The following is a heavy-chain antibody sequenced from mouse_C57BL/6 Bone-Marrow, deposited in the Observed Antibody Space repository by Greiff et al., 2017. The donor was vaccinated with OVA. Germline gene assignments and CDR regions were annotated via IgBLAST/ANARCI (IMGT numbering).Heavy chain of an antibody. CDR2: IDPEDGET. V-gene: IGHV14-2*01. CDR3: ASRHYYGSSYWYFDV. Sequence: DVQLVESGAELVKPGASVKLSCTASGFNIKDYYMHWVKQRTEQGLEWIGRIDPEDGETKYAPKFQGKATITADTSSNTAYLQLSSLTSEDTAVYYCASRHYYGSSYWYFDVWGTGTTVTVSS. J-gene: IGHJ1*03. D-gene: IGHD1-1*01. CDR1: GFNIKDYY.